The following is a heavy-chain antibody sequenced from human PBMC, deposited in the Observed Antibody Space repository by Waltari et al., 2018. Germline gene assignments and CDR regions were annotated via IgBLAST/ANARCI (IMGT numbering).Heavy chain of an antibody. CDR1: GGTFSSYP. CDR2: IIPIFGTA. CDR3: ANLRQWAALDAFDI. V-gene: IGHV1-69*01. J-gene: IGHJ3*02. Sequence: QVQLVQSGAEVKKPGSSVKVSCTASGGTFSSYPTSWVRQAPGQGLEWMGGIIPIFGTANYAQKFQGRVTITADESTSTAYMELNSLRAEDTAVYYCANLRQWAALDAFDIWGQGTMVTVSS. D-gene: IGHD6-19*01.